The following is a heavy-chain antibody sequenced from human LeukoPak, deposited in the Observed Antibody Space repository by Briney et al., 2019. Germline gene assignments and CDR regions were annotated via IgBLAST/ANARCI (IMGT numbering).Heavy chain of an antibody. J-gene: IGHJ4*02. CDR2: IIPIFGTA. CDR3: ARDRGYDILTGYYPGPFDY. CDR1: GGTFSSYA. V-gene: IGHV1-69*05. D-gene: IGHD3-9*01. Sequence: GSSVKVSCNASGGTFSSYAISWVRQAPGQGLEWMGGIIPIFGTANYAQKFQGRVTITTDESTSTAYMELSSLRSEDTAVYYCARDRGYDILTGYYPGPFDYWGQGTLVTVSS.